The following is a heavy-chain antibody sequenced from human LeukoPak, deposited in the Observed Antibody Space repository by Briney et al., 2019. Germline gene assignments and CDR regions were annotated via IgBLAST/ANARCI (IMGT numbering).Heavy chain of an antibody. D-gene: IGHD2-8*01. V-gene: IGHV3-23*01. Sequence: GGSLRLSCAASGFTLRSSAMSWVRQAPGKGLEWVSAISGDGGTISYAASVRGRFTISRDNAKNTLFLQMSSLRAGDTALYYCAKELYGNPSGYWGQGTRVAVSS. CDR3: AKELYGNPSGY. CDR2: ISGDGGTI. CDR1: GFTLRSSA. J-gene: IGHJ4*02.